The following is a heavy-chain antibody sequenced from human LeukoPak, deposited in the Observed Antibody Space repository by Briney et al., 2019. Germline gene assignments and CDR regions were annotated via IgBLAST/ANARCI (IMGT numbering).Heavy chain of an antibody. Sequence: KPSETLSLTCTVSGGSISSGSYYWSWIRQPAGKGLEWIGRIYTSGSTNYNPSLKSRVTISVDTSKNQFSLKLSSVTAADTAVYYCARGTYYYGSGSRYYYYYYMDVWGKGTTVTISS. CDR3: ARGTYYYGSGSRYYYYYYMDV. V-gene: IGHV4-61*02. CDR2: IYTSGST. D-gene: IGHD3-10*01. J-gene: IGHJ6*03. CDR1: GGSISSGSYY.